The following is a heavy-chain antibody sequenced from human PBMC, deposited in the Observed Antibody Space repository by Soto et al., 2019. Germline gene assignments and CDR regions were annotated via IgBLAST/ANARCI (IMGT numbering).Heavy chain of an antibody. CDR2: INAGNGDT. CDR1: GYTFTNYA. CDR3: ARALTLFGVPSPPHY. J-gene: IGHJ4*02. V-gene: IGHV1-3*01. D-gene: IGHD3-3*01. Sequence: GASVKVSCKASGYTFTNYAMHWVRQAPGQRLEWMGWINAGNGDTKYSQQFQGRVTITRDTSANTAYMELSSLRSEDTAVYYCARALTLFGVPSPPHYWGQGTLVTVSS.